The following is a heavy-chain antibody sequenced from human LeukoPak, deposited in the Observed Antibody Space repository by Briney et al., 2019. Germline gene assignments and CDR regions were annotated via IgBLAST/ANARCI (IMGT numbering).Heavy chain of an antibody. V-gene: IGHV3-21*01. CDR2: ISSSSSYI. D-gene: IGHD5-18*01. CDR3: ARDLSGVTGYTYGRGIDY. Sequence: GGSLRLSCAASGLTFNTYTMNWVRQAPGKGLEWVSSISSSSSYIYYAASVKGRFTISRDNAKTSLYLQMNSLRAEDTAVYYCARDLSGVTGYTYGRGIDYWGQGTLVTVSS. CDR1: GLTFNTYT. J-gene: IGHJ4*02.